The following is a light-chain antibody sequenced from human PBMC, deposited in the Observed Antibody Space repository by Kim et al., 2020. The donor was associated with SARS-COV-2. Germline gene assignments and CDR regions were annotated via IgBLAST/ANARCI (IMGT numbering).Light chain of an antibody. J-gene: IGKJ5*01. CDR3: QQNFEIPLT. CDR1: QSITTY. V-gene: IGKV1-39*01. Sequence: DIQLTQSPSSLSASVGDRVTISCRASQSITTYLSWYQQNSGKAPKLLVFGASVLSRGVPVRFSGSGFGTDFTLTISNLQPEDFATYYCQQNFEIPLTFGQGTRLEIK. CDR2: GAS.